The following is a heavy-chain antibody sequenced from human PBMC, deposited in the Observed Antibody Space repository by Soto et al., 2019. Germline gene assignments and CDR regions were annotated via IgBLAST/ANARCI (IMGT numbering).Heavy chain of an antibody. CDR1: GGSFSGYY. D-gene: IGHD3-22*01. Sequence: QVQLQQWGAGLLKPSETLSLTCAVYGGSFSGYYWSWIRQPPGKGLEWIGEINHSGSTNYNPSLKSRVTISVDTSKNQFSLKLSSVIAADTAVYYCARDSSGYYGMDVWGQGTTVTVSS. CDR3: ARDSSGYYGMDV. CDR2: INHSGST. V-gene: IGHV4-34*01. J-gene: IGHJ6*02.